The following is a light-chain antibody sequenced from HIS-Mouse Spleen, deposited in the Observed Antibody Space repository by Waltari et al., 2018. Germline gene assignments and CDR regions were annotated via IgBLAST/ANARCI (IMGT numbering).Light chain of an antibody. CDR1: QDISNY. Sequence: DIQMTQSPSSLSASVGDRVTITCQASQDISNYLNWYQQKPGKAPKLLIYDASNLETVVPSRCSGSGSGTDFTFTISSLQPEDIATYYCQQYDNLPLTFGGGTKVEIK. CDR2: DAS. J-gene: IGKJ4*01. CDR3: QQYDNLPLT. V-gene: IGKV1-33*01.